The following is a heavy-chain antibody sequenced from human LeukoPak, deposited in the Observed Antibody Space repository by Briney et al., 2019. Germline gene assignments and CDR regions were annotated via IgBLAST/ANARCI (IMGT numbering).Heavy chain of an antibody. CDR3: AKGIVLMVYAIPYYYYYMDV. D-gene: IGHD2-8*01. CDR1: GFTFSSYA. CDR2: ISGSGGST. V-gene: IGHV3-23*01. Sequence: GRSLRLSCAASGFTFSSYAMSWVRQAPGKGPEWVSAISGSGGSTYYADSVKGRFTISRDNSKNTLYLQMNSLRAEDTAVYYCAKGIVLMVYAIPYYYYYMDVWGKGTTVTVSS. J-gene: IGHJ6*03.